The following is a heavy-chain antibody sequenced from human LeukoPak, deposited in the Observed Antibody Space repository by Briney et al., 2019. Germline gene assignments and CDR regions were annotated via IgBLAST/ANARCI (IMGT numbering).Heavy chain of an antibody. CDR1: GFTFSSYA. J-gene: IGHJ4*02. CDR2: ISGSGGST. Sequence: GGSLRLSCAASGFTFSSYAMSWVRQAPGRGLEWVSAISGSGGSTYYADSVKGRFTISRDNSKNTLYLQMNSLRAEDTAVYYCAKDLSRSTMISPFDYWGQGTLVTVSS. D-gene: IGHD3-22*01. CDR3: AKDLSRSTMISPFDY. V-gene: IGHV3-23*01.